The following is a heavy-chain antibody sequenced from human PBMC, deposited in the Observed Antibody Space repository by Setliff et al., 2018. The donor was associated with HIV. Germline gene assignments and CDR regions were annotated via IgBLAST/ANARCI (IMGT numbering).Heavy chain of an antibody. D-gene: IGHD3-10*01. CDR1: GGSIGSGGYY. CDR3: ARDYYDDTYYSPGIYYLYYMDV. J-gene: IGHJ6*03. V-gene: IGHV4-31*03. CDR2: IYYGGST. Sequence: SETLSLTCTVSGGSIGSGGYYWSWIRQQSGKGLEWIGYIYYGGSTDYNASLKSRINISIDTSENQFSLKPSSVTAADTAVYYCARDYYDDTYYSPGIYYLYYMDVWGKGTTVTVSS.